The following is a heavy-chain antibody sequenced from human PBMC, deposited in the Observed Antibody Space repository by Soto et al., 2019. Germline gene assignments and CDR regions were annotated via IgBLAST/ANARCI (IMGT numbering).Heavy chain of an antibody. J-gene: IGHJ1*01. V-gene: IGHV3-23*01. Sequence: EVQLLQSGGGLVLPGGSLRLSCAASGFTISSHAMGWVRQAPGKGLEWVAAILEGDGSTYYGDSVMGRFTISRDYSTNTLFLQMNGLRVEDTAVYYCAKDGPESSRSTFYFPHWGQGSRVTVSS. CDR1: GFTISSHA. CDR2: ILEGDGST. CDR3: AKDGPESSRSTFYFPH. D-gene: IGHD6-13*01.